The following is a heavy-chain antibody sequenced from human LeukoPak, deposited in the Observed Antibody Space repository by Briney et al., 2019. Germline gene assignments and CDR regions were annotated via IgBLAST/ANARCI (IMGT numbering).Heavy chain of an antibody. CDR2: MNPNSGNT. CDR3: ARRAVAAYNWFDP. J-gene: IGHJ5*02. Sequence: ASVKVSCKASGYTFTSYDINWVRQATGLGLEWMGWMNPNSGNTGYAQRFQGRVTMTRNTSISTAYMELSSLRSEDTAVYYCARRAVAAYNWFDPWGQGTLVTVSS. V-gene: IGHV1-8*01. CDR1: GYTFTSYD. D-gene: IGHD6-19*01.